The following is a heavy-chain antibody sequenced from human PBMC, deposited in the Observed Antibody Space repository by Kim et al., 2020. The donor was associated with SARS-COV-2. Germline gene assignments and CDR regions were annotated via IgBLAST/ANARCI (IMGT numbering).Heavy chain of an antibody. J-gene: IGHJ4*02. D-gene: IGHD3-10*01. V-gene: IGHV3-30*18. CDR2: VSFDGATE. CDR1: GFMFSNHA. CDR3: AKDGPSKAKTNTGPFDY. Sequence: GGFLRLSCVGSGFMFSNHAMHWVRQAPGKGLEWVAAVSFDGATEVYSDSVKGRFVVSRDNSKNTLYLQMNTLRPEDTALYFCAKDGPSKAKTNTGPFDYWGQGALVSVSP.